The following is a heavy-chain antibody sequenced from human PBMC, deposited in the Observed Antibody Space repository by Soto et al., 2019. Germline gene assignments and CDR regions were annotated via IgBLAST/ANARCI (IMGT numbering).Heavy chain of an antibody. J-gene: IGHJ6*03. V-gene: IGHV3-23*01. CDR2: ISGSGGST. D-gene: IGHD2-15*01. CDR3: AKGGYCSGGSCYDYYYYYMDV. CDR1: GFTFSSYA. Sequence: HPGGSLRLSCAASGFTFSSYAMSWVRQAPGKGLEWVSAISGSGGSTYYADSVKGRFTISRDNSKNTLYLQMNSLRAEDTAVYYCAKGGYCSGGSCYDYYYYYMDVWGKGTTVTVSS.